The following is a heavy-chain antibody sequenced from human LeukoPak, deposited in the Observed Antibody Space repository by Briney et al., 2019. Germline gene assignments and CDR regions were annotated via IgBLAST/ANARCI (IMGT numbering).Heavy chain of an antibody. V-gene: IGHV4-30-4*01. Sequence: PSEILSLTCTVSGGSISSGDYYWSWIRQPPGKGLEWIGYIYYSGSTYYNPSLKSRVTISVDTSKNQFSLKLSSVTAADTAVYYCARVVYGSGNFDYWGQGTLVTVSS. CDR3: ARVVYGSGNFDY. D-gene: IGHD3-10*01. J-gene: IGHJ4*02. CDR1: GGSISSGDYY. CDR2: IYYSGST.